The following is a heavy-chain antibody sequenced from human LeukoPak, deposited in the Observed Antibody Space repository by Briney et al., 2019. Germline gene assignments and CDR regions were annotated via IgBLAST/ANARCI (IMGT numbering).Heavy chain of an antibody. Sequence: SVKVSCKASGYTFTSYGISWVRQAPGQGLEWMGWISAYNGNTNYAQKLQGRVTMTTDTSTSTAYMELRSLRSDDTAVYYCARGRGVAGTDCYFDLWGRGTLVTVSS. J-gene: IGHJ2*01. CDR3: ARGRGVAGTDCYFDL. CDR1: GYTFTSYG. CDR2: ISAYNGNT. D-gene: IGHD3-10*01. V-gene: IGHV1-18*01.